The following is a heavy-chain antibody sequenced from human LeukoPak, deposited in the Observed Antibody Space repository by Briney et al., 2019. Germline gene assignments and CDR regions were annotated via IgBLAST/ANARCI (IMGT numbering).Heavy chain of an antibody. J-gene: IGHJ5*02. D-gene: IGHD3-10*01. CDR1: GGTFSSYA. CDR3: ARDAVWFGELFFWFDP. CDR2: IIPIFGTA. Sequence: SVKVSCTASGGTFSSYAISWVRQAPGQGLEWMGGIIPIFGTANYAQKFQGRVTITADESTSTAYMELSSLRSEDTAVYYCARDAVWFGELFFWFDPWGQGTLVTVSS. V-gene: IGHV1-69*13.